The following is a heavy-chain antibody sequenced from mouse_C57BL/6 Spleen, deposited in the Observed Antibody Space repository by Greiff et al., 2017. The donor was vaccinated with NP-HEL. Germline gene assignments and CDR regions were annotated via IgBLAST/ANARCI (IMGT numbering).Heavy chain of an antibody. CDR2: IDPSDSYT. CDR3: ARITTVVSYWYFDV. D-gene: IGHD1-1*01. Sequence: QVQLQQPGAELVMPGASVKLSCKASGYTFTSYWMHWVKQRPGQGLEWIGEIDPSDSYTNYNQKFKGKSTLTVDKSSSTAYMQLSRLTSEDSAVYYCARITTVVSYWYFDVWGTGTTVTVSS. CDR1: GYTFTSYW. V-gene: IGHV1-69*01. J-gene: IGHJ1*03.